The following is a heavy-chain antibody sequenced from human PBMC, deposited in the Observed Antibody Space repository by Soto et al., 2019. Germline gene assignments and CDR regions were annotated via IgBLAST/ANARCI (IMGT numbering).Heavy chain of an antibody. CDR2: IYYSGST. D-gene: IGHD2-15*01. J-gene: IGHJ5*02. CDR3: ASNIVVVVAANSRDNWFDP. V-gene: IGHV4-39*01. Sequence: SETLSLTCTVSGGSISSSSYYWGWIRQPPGKGLEWIGSIYYSGSTYYNPSLKSRVTISVDTSKNQFSLKLSSVTAADTAVYYCASNIVVVVAANSRDNWFDPWGQGTQVTVSS. CDR1: GGSISSSSYY.